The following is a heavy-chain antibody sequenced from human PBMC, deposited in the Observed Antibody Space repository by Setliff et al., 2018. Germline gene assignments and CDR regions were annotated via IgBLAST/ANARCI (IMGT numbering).Heavy chain of an antibody. D-gene: IGHD3-22*01. CDR1: GGSLSDYY. CDR2: IRHSGST. J-gene: IGHJ3*02. CDR3: ARGDYYDSSAYSPDTFDI. Sequence: LSLTCAVYGGSLSDYYWSWIRQPPGKGLEWIGEIRHSGSTNYNPSLKSRVTISVDTSKNQFPLKLSSVTAADTAVYYCARGDYYDSSAYSPDTFDIWGQGTMVTVSS. V-gene: IGHV4-34*01.